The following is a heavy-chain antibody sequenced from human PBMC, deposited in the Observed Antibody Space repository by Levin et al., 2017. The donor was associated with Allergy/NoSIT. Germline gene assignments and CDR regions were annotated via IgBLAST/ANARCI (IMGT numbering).Heavy chain of an antibody. J-gene: IGHJ4*02. Sequence: GESLKISCAASGFTVSTSYMSWVRQTPGKGLEWVSLIHSGGNTYYADSLKGRFTISTDSSQNSLHLQMNDLRPGDTAMYYCARGSQWLVRDFDYWGQGTLVTVSS. D-gene: IGHD6-19*01. CDR3: ARGSQWLVRDFDY. V-gene: IGHV3-66*01. CDR2: IHSGGNT. CDR1: GFTVSTSY.